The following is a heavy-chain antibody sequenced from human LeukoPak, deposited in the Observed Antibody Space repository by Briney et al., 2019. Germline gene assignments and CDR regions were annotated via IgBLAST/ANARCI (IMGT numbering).Heavy chain of an antibody. Sequence: GESLKISCAASGFTFSSYAMCWVRQAPGKGLEWVSAISGSGGSTYYADSVKGRFTISRDNSKNTLYLQMNSLRAEDTAVYYCAKDYYDSSGYPDAFDIWGQGTMVTVSS. CDR1: GFTFSSYA. CDR3: AKDYYDSSGYPDAFDI. D-gene: IGHD3-22*01. J-gene: IGHJ3*02. V-gene: IGHV3-23*01. CDR2: ISGSGGST.